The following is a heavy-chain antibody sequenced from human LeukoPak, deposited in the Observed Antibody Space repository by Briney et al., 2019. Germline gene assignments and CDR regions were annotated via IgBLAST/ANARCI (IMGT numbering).Heavy chain of an antibody. CDR3: AREANEAFDI. V-gene: IGHV3-48*01. D-gene: IGHD4/OR15-4a*01. Sequence: GGSLRLSCAASGFTFSSYSMNWVRQAPGEGLEWVSYISSASNTIYYAVSVKGRFTISRDNAKNSLYLQMNSLRAEDTAVYYCAREANEAFDIWGQGTMVTVSS. CDR2: ISSASNTI. J-gene: IGHJ3*02. CDR1: GFTFSSYS.